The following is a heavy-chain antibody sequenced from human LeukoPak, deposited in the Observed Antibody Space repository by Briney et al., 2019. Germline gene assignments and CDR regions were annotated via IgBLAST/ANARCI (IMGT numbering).Heavy chain of an antibody. D-gene: IGHD3-16*01. J-gene: IGHJ6*03. CDR2: IRTEDYDGAT. CDR3: TRIFGYYYFYMDV. CDR1: GFTFGDYA. Sequence: GGSLRLSCAASGFTFGDYAMSWVRQAPGKGLERVGFIRTEDYDGATDYGASVKGRFTISRDDSKNIAYLQMNSLNTEDTGIYFCTRIFGYYYFYMDVWGKGTTVIVSS. V-gene: IGHV3-49*04.